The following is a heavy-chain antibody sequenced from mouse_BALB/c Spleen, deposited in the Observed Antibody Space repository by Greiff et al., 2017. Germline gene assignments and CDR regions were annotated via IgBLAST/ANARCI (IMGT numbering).Heavy chain of an antibody. CDR1: GFSLTGYG. CDR3: AREVYAMDY. V-gene: IGHV2-6-7*01. CDR2: IWGDGST. Sequence: QVQLKESGPGLVAPSQSLSITCTVSGFSLTGYGVNWVRQPPGKGLEWLGMIWGDGSTDYNSALKSRLSISKDNSKSQVFLKMNSLQTDDTARYYGAREVYAMDYWGQGTSVTVSS. J-gene: IGHJ4*01.